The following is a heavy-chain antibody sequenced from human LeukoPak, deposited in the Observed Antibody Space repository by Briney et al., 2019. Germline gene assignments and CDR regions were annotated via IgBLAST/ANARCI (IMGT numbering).Heavy chain of an antibody. CDR1: GGSFSGYY. Sequence: PSETLSLTCAVYGGSFSGYYWSWIRQPPGKGLGWIGEINHSGSTNYNPSLKSRVTISVDTSKNQFSLKLSSVTAADTAVYYCARAPSRRYISGWYVWGQGTTVTVSS. J-gene: IGHJ6*02. V-gene: IGHV4-34*01. CDR2: INHSGST. CDR3: ARAPSRRYISGWYV. D-gene: IGHD6-19*01.